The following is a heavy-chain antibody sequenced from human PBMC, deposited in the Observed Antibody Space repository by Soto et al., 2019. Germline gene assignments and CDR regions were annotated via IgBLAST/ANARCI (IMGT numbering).Heavy chain of an antibody. V-gene: IGHV4-39*01. CDR1: GGSISSSSYY. CDR3: AKRNYDYTWGSYGPFDY. CDR2: IYYSGST. J-gene: IGHJ4*02. Sequence: SETLSLTCTVSGGSISSSSYYWGWIREPPGKGLEWIGSIYYSGSTYYNPSLKSRVTISVDTSKNLFSLKLSSVTAADTAVYYCAKRNYDYTWGSYGPFDYWGQGTLVTVSS. D-gene: IGHD3-16*01.